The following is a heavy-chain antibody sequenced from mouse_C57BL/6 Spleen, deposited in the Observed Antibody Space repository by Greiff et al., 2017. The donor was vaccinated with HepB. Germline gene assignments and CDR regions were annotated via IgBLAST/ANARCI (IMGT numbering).Heavy chain of an antibody. J-gene: IGHJ4*01. D-gene: IGHD3-2*02. CDR2: IVPSDSYT. Sequence: QVQLQQPGAELVRPGASVSLSCKAPGSTFPSSWMRWLNPRPGQGLEWTGEIVPSDSYTNYNQKFKGKATLTVDTSSSTAYMQLSSLTSEDSAVYYCARGAGSGYNYAMDYWGQGTSVTVSS. CDR1: GSTFPSSW. CDR3: ARGAGSGYNYAMDY. V-gene: IGHV1-50*01.